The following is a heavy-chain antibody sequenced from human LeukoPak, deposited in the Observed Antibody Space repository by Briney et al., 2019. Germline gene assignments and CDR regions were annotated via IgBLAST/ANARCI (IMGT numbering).Heavy chain of an antibody. CDR1: GGSISSHY. D-gene: IGHD3-10*01. J-gene: IGHJ5*02. CDR3: ARGRRRGTISA. CDR2: IYYSGST. Sequence: SETLSLTCTVSGGSISSHYWSWIRQPPGKGLEWIGYIYYSGSTNYNPSLKSRVTISVDTSKNQFSLKLSSVTAADTAVYYCARGRRRGTISAWGQGTLVTVSP. V-gene: IGHV4-59*11.